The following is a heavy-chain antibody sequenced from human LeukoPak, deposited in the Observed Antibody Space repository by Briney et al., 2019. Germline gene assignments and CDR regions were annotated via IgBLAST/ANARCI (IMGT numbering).Heavy chain of an antibody. Sequence: SVKVSCKASGGTFSSYAISWVRQAPGQGLEWMGGIIPIFGTANYAQKFQGRVTMTRDMSTSTVYMELSSLRSEDTAVYYCARDLYSGTFVQFDCWGQGTLVTVSS. D-gene: IGHD1-26*01. CDR3: ARDLYSGTFVQFDC. V-gene: IGHV1-69*05. J-gene: IGHJ4*01. CDR2: IIPIFGTA. CDR1: GGTFSSYA.